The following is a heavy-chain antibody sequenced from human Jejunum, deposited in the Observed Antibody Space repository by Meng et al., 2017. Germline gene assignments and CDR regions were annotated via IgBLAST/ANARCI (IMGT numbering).Heavy chain of an antibody. Sequence: QWELVQSGAGVKKPGSSVEVCCKASGGTFSSDAMSWVRQAPGQGLEWMGGIIPIFGPTNYAQKFQGRLTITADESTSTAYMELSGLRSEDTALYYCARGAVMATTYYFEYWGQGSLVTVSS. CDR2: IIPIFGPT. CDR1: GGTFSSDA. D-gene: IGHD1-26*01. V-gene: IGHV1-69*01. J-gene: IGHJ4*02. CDR3: ARGAVMATTYYFEY.